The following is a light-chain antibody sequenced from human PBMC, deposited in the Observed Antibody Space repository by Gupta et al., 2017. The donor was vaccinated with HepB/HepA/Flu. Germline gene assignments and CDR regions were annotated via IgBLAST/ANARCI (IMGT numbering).Light chain of an antibody. CDR1: QSIGSS. Sequence: EIVLTQSPAFQSVTLKEKVTITCRASQSIGSSLHWYQQKPDQSPKLLIKFASQSFSGVPSRFSGSGSGTDFTLTINSLEAEDAATYYCQQSSSLPRTFGGGTKVEIK. CDR2: FAS. CDR3: QQSSSLPRT. J-gene: IGKJ4*01. V-gene: IGKV6-21*01.